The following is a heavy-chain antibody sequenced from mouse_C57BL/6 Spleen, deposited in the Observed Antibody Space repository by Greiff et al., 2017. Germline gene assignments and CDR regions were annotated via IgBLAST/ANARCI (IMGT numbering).Heavy chain of an antibody. D-gene: IGHD1-1*01. V-gene: IGHV1-59*01. CDR1: GYTFTSYW. J-gene: IGHJ2*01. CDR2: IDPSDSYT. Sequence: QVQLQQPGAELVRPGTSVKLSCKASGYTFTSYWMHWVKQRPGQGLEWIGVIDPSDSYTNYNQKFKGKATLTVDTASSTAYMQLSSLTSEDSAFYYCARRRAYITTVVADYWGQGTTLTVSS. CDR3: ARRRAYITTVVADY.